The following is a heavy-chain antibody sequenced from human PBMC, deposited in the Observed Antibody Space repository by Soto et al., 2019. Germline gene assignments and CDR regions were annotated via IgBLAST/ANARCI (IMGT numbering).Heavy chain of an antibody. CDR2: ISSSGNYI. CDR1: GFTFRSYS. Sequence: PGGSLRLSCAASGFTFRSYSMNWVRQAPGKGLEWVSSISSSGNYIYYADSVQGRFTISRGNAKNSLFLQMYSLKAEDTAVYYCARDQSAYSAGVQSSYSYAMDVWGQGTTVTVS. J-gene: IGHJ6*02. V-gene: IGHV3-21*01. CDR3: ARDQSAYSAGVQSSYSYAMDV. D-gene: IGHD4-4*01.